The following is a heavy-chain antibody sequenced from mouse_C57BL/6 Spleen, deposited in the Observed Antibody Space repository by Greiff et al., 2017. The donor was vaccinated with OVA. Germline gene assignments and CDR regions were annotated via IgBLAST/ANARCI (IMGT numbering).Heavy chain of an antibody. CDR1: GYTFTSYW. V-gene: IGHV1-64*01. J-gene: IGHJ2*01. CDR3: AKGATVVATDFDY. Sequence: QVQLQQPGAELVKPGASVKLSCTASGYTFTSYWMHWVKQRPGQGLEWIGMIHPNSGSTNYNEKFKSKATLTVDKSSSTAYMQLSSLTSEDSAVYYCAKGATVVATDFDYWGQGTTLTVSS. CDR2: IHPNSGST. D-gene: IGHD1-1*01.